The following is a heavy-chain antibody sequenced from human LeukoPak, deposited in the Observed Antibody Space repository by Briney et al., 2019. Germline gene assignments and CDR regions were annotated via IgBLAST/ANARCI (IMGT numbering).Heavy chain of an antibody. V-gene: IGHV4-30-2*01. D-gene: IGHD3-3*01. CDR3: ARGGTWSGYFGLDP. CDR1: GGSISSGGYY. J-gene: IGHJ5*02. CDR2: IYHSGST. Sequence: SETLSLTCTVSGGSISSGGYYWSWIRQPPGKGLEWIGYIYHSGSTYYNPSLKSRVTISVDRSKNQFSLKLSSVTAADTAVYYCARGGTWSGYFGLDPWGRGTLVTVSS.